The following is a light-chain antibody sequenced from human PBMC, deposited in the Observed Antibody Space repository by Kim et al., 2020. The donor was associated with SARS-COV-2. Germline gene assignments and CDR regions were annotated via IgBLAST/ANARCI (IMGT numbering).Light chain of an antibody. CDR1: ARPVTSYHY. V-gene: IGLV7-46*01. J-gene: IGLJ3*02. CDR2: DTS. Sequence: GTVTPTCDYSARPVTSYHYPYWIQQKPGQSPRTLIYDTSKTHSWTPTRFSGSLIGGKAALALSGAQPEDEAGYYCLLTYGDPRPWVFGGGTQLTVL. CDR3: LLTYGDPRPWV.